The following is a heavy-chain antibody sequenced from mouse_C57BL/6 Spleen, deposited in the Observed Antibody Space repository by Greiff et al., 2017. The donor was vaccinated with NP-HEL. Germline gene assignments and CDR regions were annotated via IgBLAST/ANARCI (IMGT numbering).Heavy chain of an antibody. CDR2: INPNNGGT. D-gene: IGHD1-3*01. J-gene: IGHJ2*01. V-gene: IGHV1-26*01. Sequence: EVKLQQSGPELVKPGASVKISCKASGYTFTDYYMNWVKQSHGKSLEWIGDINPNNGGTSYNQKFKGKATLTVDKSSSTAYMELRSLTSEDSAVYYCARESNFDYWGQGTTLTVSS. CDR1: GYTFTDYY. CDR3: ARESNFDY.